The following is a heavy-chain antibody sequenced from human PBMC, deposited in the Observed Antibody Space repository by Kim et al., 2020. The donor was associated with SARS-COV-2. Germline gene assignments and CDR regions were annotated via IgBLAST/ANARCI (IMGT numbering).Heavy chain of an antibody. CDR3: ARGIAADYYYGMDV. Sequence: SETLSLTCTVSGGSISSYYWSWIRQPPGKGLEWIGYIYYSGSTNYNPSLKSRVTISVDTSKNQFSLKLSSVTAADTAVYYCARGIAADYYYGMDVWGQGTTVTVSS. J-gene: IGHJ6*02. CDR1: GGSISSYY. D-gene: IGHD6-13*01. V-gene: IGHV4-59*13. CDR2: IYYSGST.